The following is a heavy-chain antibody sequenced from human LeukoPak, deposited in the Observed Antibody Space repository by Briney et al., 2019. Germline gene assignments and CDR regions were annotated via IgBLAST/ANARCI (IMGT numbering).Heavy chain of an antibody. Sequence: PGRSLRLSCAASGFTFDDYAMHWVRQAPGKGLEWVSGISWNSGSIGYADSVKGRFTISRDNAKNSLYLQMNSLRAEDTAVYYCAAYGDGYWGQGTLVTVSS. CDR3: AAYGDGY. CDR2: ISWNSGSI. CDR1: GFTFDDYA. D-gene: IGHD3-10*01. V-gene: IGHV3-9*01. J-gene: IGHJ4*02.